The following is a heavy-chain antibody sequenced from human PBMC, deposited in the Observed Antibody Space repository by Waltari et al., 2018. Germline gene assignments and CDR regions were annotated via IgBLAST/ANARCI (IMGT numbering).Heavy chain of an antibody. J-gene: IGHJ4*02. D-gene: IGHD3-10*01. CDR3: ARHGFTMVRGGPGSDY. V-gene: IGHV1-18*01. CDR1: GYTFTSYG. CDR2: ISAYNGNT. Sequence: KKPGASVKVSCKASGYTFTSYGISWVRQAPGQGLEWMGWISAYNGNTNYAQKLQGRVTMTTDTSTSTAYMELRSLRSDDTAVYYCARHGFTMVRGGPGSDYWGQGTLVTVSS.